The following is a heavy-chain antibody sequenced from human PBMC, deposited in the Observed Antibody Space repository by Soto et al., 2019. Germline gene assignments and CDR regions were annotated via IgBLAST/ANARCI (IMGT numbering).Heavy chain of an antibody. CDR2: IYYSGST. D-gene: IGHD7-27*01. V-gene: IGHV4-59*01. Sequence: SETLSLTCTVSGGSINSYYWSWIRQPPGKGLEWIGYIYYSGSTNYNPSLKSRVTISVDTSKNQFSLKLSSVTAADTAVYYCARSTLTGELDYWGQGTLVTVSS. CDR3: ARSTLTGELDY. J-gene: IGHJ4*02. CDR1: GGSINSYY.